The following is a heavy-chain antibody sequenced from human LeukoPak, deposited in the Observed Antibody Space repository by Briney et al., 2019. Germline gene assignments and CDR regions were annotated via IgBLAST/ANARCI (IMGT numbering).Heavy chain of an antibody. D-gene: IGHD2-21*02. V-gene: IGHV2-5*02. CDR1: GFSLSTSGVG. J-gene: IGHJ4*02. CDR3: AHATDCGGDCYPYYFDY. Sequence: GSGPTLVKPTQTLTPTCTFSGFSLSTSGVGVGWIRQPPGKALEWLALIYWDDDKRYSPSLKSRLTITKDTSKNQVVLTMTNMDPVDTATYYCAHATDCGGDCYPYYFDYWGQGTLVTVSS. CDR2: IYWDDDK.